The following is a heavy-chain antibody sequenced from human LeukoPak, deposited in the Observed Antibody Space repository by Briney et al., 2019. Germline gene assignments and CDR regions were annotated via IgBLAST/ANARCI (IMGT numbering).Heavy chain of an antibody. V-gene: IGHV4-59*08. CDR1: GGSISSYY. D-gene: IGHD3-10*01. J-gene: IGHJ6*02. Sequence: SETLSLTCTVSGGSISSYYWGWIRQPPGKGLEWIGYIYCSGSTNYNSSLTSRVTISVDTSKNQFSLKLSSVTAADTAVYYCARAGLNYYYYGMDVWGQGTTVTVSS. CDR2: IYCSGST. CDR3: ARAGLNYYYYGMDV.